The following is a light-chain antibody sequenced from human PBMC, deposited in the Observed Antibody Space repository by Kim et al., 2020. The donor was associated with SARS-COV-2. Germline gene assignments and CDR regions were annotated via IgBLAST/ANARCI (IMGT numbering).Light chain of an antibody. CDR3: QQRSNWPSYT. Sequence: LSPGERAPLSCRASQSVSSYLAWYQQKPGQAPRLLIYDASNRATGIPARFSGSGSGTDFTLTISSLEPEDFAVYYCQQRSNWPSYTFGQGTKLEI. V-gene: IGKV3-11*01. CDR2: DAS. J-gene: IGKJ2*01. CDR1: QSVSSY.